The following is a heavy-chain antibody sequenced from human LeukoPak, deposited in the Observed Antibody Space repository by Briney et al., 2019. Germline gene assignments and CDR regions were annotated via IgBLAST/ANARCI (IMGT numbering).Heavy chain of an antibody. J-gene: IGHJ3*02. V-gene: IGHV3-11*04. CDR3: ARDLGTYYDILTGTPSGAFDI. Sequence: GGSLRLSCAASGFTFSDYYMSWIRQAPGKGLEWVSYISSSGSTIYYADSVKGRFTISRDNAKNSLYLQMNSLRAEDTAVYYCARDLGTYYDILTGTPSGAFDIWGQGTMVTVSS. CDR2: ISSSGSTI. CDR1: GFTFSDYY. D-gene: IGHD3-9*01.